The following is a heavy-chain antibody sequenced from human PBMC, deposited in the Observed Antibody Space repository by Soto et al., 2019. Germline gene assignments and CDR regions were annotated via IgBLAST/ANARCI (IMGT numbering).Heavy chain of an antibody. CDR3: ARHQWLRIFDC. J-gene: IGHJ4*02. D-gene: IGHD5-12*01. CDR2: MEYSGIT. Sequence: QMELQESGPGLVKPSETLSLTCTVSGGSIRTSRYYWGWIRQPPGKGVEWIGSMEYSGITYYNPSLRSRDSTSVDTSKNHFPLKLSSLTAADTAVYYCARHQWLRIFDCWGQGTLVTVSS. CDR1: GGSIRTSRYY. V-gene: IGHV4-39*01.